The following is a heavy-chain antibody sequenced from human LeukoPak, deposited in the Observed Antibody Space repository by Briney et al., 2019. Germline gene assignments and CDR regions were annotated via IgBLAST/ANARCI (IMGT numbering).Heavy chain of an antibody. J-gene: IGHJ4*02. CDR2: ISSSGSTT. CDR1: GFTFSNYN. D-gene: IGHD6-19*01. V-gene: IGHV3-48*02. Sequence: GGSLRLSCVASGFTFSNYNMNSVRQAPGGGVEWGSLISSSGSTTNYADSVKGRFTVSRDNAKNSLYLQVNSLTDEDTAVYYCARAIGSGWKYYFDYWGQGVLVTVSS. CDR3: ARAIGSGWKYYFDY.